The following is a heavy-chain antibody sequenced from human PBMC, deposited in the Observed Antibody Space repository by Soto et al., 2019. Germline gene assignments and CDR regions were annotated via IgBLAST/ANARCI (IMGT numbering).Heavy chain of an antibody. J-gene: IGHJ6*03. CDR3: ARGDCSGGSCHYYYYYMDV. CDR2: TYYRSKWYN. V-gene: IGHV6-1*01. D-gene: IGHD2-15*01. CDR1: GDSVSSNSAA. Sequence: SQTLSLTCAISGDSVSSNSAAWNWIRQSPSRGLEWLGRTYYRSKWYNDYAVSVKSRITINPDTSKNQFSLQLNSVTPEDTAVYYCARGDCSGGSCHYYYYYMDVWGQGTTVTVS.